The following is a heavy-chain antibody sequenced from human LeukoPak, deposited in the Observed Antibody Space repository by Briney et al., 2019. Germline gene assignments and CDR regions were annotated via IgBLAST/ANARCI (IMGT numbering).Heavy chain of an antibody. CDR3: ARGYDLLTGYLYYFDY. D-gene: IGHD3-9*01. Sequence: GGSLRLSCAASGFTFSSYAMSWVRQAPGKGLEWVAVISYDGTNKYYADSVKGRFTISRDNSKNTLYLQMNSLRAEDTAVFYCARGYDLLTGYLYYFDYWGQGTLVTVSS. J-gene: IGHJ4*02. CDR2: ISYDGTNK. V-gene: IGHV3-30*01. CDR1: GFTFSSYA.